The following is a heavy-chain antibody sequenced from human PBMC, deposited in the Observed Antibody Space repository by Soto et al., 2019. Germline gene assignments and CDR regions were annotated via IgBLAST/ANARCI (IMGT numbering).Heavy chain of an antibody. J-gene: IGHJ6*03. D-gene: IGHD3-22*01. CDR2: IWYDGSNK. Sequence: GGSLRLSCAASGFTFSSYGMHWVRQAPGKGLEWVAVIWYDGSNKYYADSVKGRFTISRDNSKNTLYLQMNSLRAEDTAVYYCARDSFYEAQYYYYYMDVWGKGTTVTVSS. CDR1: GFTFSSYG. CDR3: ARDSFYEAQYYYYYMDV. V-gene: IGHV3-33*01.